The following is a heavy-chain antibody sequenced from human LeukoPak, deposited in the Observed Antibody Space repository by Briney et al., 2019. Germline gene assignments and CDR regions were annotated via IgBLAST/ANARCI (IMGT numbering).Heavy chain of an antibody. CDR3: ARHSGHSSTNDAFDI. D-gene: IGHD6-13*01. Sequence: GASVKVSCKASGYTFTSYDIDWVRQATGQGLEWMGWMNPNSGNTGYAQRFQGRVTMTSNTSINTAYMELSSLRSEDTAVYYCARHSGHSSTNDAFDIWGQGTMVIVSS. V-gene: IGHV1-8*01. CDR2: MNPNSGNT. J-gene: IGHJ3*02. CDR1: GYTFTSYD.